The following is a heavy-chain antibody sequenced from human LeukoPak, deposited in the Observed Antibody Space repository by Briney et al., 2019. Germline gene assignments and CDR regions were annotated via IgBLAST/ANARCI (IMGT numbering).Heavy chain of an antibody. CDR2: INTNTGNP. Sequence: GASVKVSCKASGYTFTNYAVNWVRQAPGQGLEWMGWINTNTGNPTYAQGFTGRFVFSLDTSASTAYLQISSLKAEDTAVYYCAREREDYYDSSGYYDYWGQGTLVTVSS. D-gene: IGHD3-22*01. CDR1: GYTFTNYA. CDR3: AREREDYYDSSGYYDY. V-gene: IGHV7-4-1*02. J-gene: IGHJ4*02.